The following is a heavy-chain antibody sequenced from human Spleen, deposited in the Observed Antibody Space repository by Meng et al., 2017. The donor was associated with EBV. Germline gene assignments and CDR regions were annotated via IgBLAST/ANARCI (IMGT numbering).Heavy chain of an antibody. CDR1: GLIFSDSY. Sequence: VQLVQSGGDLVKPGGSLRLSCAASGLIFSDSYMSWIRQTPGKGLEWISYISNTGTTIKYADSVKGRFTISRDNAKNSLYLQMNSLRADDTAVYYCARVWDDCSHTSCAKGWLDPWGQGPLVTVSS. CDR2: ISNTGTTI. D-gene: IGHD2-2*01. J-gene: IGHJ5*02. CDR3: ARVWDDCSHTSCAKGWLDP. V-gene: IGHV3-11*01.